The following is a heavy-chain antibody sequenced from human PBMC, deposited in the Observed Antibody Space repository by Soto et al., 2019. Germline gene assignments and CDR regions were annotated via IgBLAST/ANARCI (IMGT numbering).Heavy chain of an antibody. CDR2: INHSGST. Sequence: PSETLSLTCAVYGGSFSGYYWSWIRQPPGKGLEWIGEINHSGSTNYNPSLKSRVTISVDTSKNQFSLKLSSVTAADTAVYYCARGPYYYDSSGIDYWGQGTLVTVSS. V-gene: IGHV4-34*01. CDR1: GGSFSGYY. J-gene: IGHJ4*02. CDR3: ARGPYYYDSSGIDY. D-gene: IGHD3-22*01.